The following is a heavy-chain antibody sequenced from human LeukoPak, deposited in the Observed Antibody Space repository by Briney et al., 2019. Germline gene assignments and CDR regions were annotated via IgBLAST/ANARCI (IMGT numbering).Heavy chain of an antibody. D-gene: IGHD3-22*01. Sequence: TLSLTCTVSGGSISSGSHYWSWIRQPAGKGLEWLARIDWDDDKFYNTSLKTRLTIFKDTSKNQVVLIMTNMDPVDTATYYCARAYDSSGYSSGYYFDYWGQGTLVTVSS. J-gene: IGHJ4*02. V-gene: IGHV2-70*16. CDR1: GGSISSGSHY. CDR3: ARAYDSSGYSSGYYFDY. CDR2: IDWDDDK.